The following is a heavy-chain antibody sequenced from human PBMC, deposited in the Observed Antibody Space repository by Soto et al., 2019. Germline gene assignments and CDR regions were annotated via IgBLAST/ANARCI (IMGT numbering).Heavy chain of an antibody. D-gene: IGHD5-18*01. CDR2: IYESGYT. CDR3: VRALRHTAMVYPWFDP. V-gene: IGHV4-31*03. Sequence: PSETLSLTCTVSGASVSSGAYYWGWVRQRPGRGLEWIGYIYESGYTYYNTSLKSRLTISLDRSNNQFSLGLTSVTAADTAVYYCVRALRHTAMVYPWFDPWAREPWSPS. J-gene: IGHJ5*02. CDR1: GASVSSGAYY.